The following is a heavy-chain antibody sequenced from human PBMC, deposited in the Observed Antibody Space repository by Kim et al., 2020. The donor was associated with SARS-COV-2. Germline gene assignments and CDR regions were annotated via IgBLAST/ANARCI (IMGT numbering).Heavy chain of an antibody. CDR3: ARGPGSVVYLSAFDV. CDR1: GFTYSTYG. V-gene: IGHV3-30*02. J-gene: IGHJ3*01. CDR2: IWHNGRDP. Sequence: GGSLRLSCAASGFTYSTYGMNWVRQAPGKGLEWVALIWHNGRDPTYMDSVKGRFTISRDNPKNTMYLQMDSLRVEDTAVYYCARGPGSVVYLSAFDVWGQGTMVTVSS. D-gene: IGHD3-10*01.